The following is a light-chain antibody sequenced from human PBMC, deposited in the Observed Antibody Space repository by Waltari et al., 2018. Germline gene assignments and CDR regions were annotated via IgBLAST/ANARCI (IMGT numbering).Light chain of an antibody. J-gene: IGLJ1*01. CDR1: EIAKKF. V-gene: IGLV3-25*03. Sequence: SYDLTQPPSVSVSPGQTARITCSGDEIAKKFSYWSQKKAGQAPTLIMFRHTERPSGTPERFSASRSGTTVTLTISDIQAEDEATYYCQSADSRDLYVFGSGTEVTVL. CDR3: QSADSRDLYV. CDR2: RHT.